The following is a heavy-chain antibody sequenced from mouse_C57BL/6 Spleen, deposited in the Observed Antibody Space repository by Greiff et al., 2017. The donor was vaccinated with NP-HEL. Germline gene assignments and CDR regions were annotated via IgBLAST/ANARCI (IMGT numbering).Heavy chain of an antibody. CDR2: IDPSDSET. J-gene: IGHJ2*01. CDR3: ARLDSAGLY. Sequence: QVQLQQPGAELVRPGSSVKLSCKASGYTFTSYWMHWVKQRPIQGLEWIGNIDPSDSETNYNQKFKDKATLTVDKSSSTAYMQLSSLTSEDSAVYYCARLDSAGLYWGQGTTLTVSS. CDR1: GYTFTSYW. D-gene: IGHD3-2*02. V-gene: IGHV1-52*01.